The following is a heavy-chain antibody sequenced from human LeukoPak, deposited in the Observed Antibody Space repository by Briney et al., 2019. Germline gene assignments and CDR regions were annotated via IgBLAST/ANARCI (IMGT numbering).Heavy chain of an antibody. D-gene: IGHD2-2*01. CDR1: GGSFSGYY. CDR2: INHSGST. V-gene: IGHV4-34*01. J-gene: IGHJ4*02. Sequence: SETLSLTCAVYGGSFSGYYWSWIRQPPGKGLEWIGEINHSGSTNYNPSLKSRVTISVDTSKNQFSLKLSSVTAADTAVYYCAREPIVVVPAAIGAYARYYFDYWGQGTLVTVSS. CDR3: AREPIVVVPAAIGAYARYYFDY.